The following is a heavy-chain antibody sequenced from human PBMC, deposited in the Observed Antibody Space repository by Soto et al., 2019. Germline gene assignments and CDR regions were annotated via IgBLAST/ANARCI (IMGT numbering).Heavy chain of an antibody. CDR2: INHSGFT. CDR3: ARGHGPFAN. CDR1: VGSFTGYY. Sequence: PSETLSFTCDVSVGSFTGYYWALIRQPPGKGLEWICEINHSGFTKYNPSLTGRVTISLDTSRSQFSLKLDSLTAADTAFYFCARGHGPFANWGKGTMVTGSS. J-gene: IGHJ4*02. V-gene: IGHV4-34*01.